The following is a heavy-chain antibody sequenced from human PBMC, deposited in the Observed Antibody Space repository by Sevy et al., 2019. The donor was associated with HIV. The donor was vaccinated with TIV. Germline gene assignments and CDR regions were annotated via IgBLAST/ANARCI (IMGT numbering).Heavy chain of an antibody. V-gene: IGHV4-34*01. Sequence: SETLSLTCAVYGGSFSGYYWSGIRQPPWKGLEWIGEINHSGSTNYNPSLKSRVTISVDTSKNQFSLKLSSVTAADTAVYYCARGRYYGSGSGYYYYYGMDVWGQGTTVTVSS. CDR3: ARGRYYGSGSGYYYYYGMDV. CDR1: GGSFSGYY. D-gene: IGHD3-10*01. J-gene: IGHJ6*02. CDR2: INHSGST.